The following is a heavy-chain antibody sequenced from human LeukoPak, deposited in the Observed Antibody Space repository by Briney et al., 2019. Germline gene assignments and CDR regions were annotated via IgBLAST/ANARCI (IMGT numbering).Heavy chain of an antibody. CDR3: AKDGGRWWELPLDY. CDR1: GFTFSSYG. V-gene: IGHV3-30*18. D-gene: IGHD1-26*01. Sequence: GRSLRLSCAASGFTFSSYGMHWVRQAPGKGLEWVAVISYDGSNKYYADSVKGRFTISRDNSKNTLYLQMNSLGAEDTAVYYCAKDGGRWWELPLDYWGQGTLVTVSS. J-gene: IGHJ4*02. CDR2: ISYDGSNK.